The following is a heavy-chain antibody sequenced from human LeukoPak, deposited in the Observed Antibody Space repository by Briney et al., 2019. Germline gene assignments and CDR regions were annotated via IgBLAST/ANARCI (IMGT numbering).Heavy chain of an antibody. D-gene: IGHD2-21*01. CDR3: AKIPKGGDGLTSADQIYFDI. J-gene: IGHJ2*01. CDR1: GGSISSYY. V-gene: IGHV4-59*08. Sequence: SETLSLTCTVSGGSISSYYWSWIRQPPGKGLEWIGYLYYNGNTNNNPSLKSRVTMSVDTSNNQFSLRLSSVTTADTAVYYCAKIPKGGDGLTSADQIYFDIWGRGTLVIVSS. CDR2: LYYNGNT.